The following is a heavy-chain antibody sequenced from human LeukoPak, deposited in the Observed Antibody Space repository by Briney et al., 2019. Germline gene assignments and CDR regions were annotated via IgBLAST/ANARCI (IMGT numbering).Heavy chain of an antibody. CDR1: GRSVSSGSYY. Sequence: SETLSLTCTVSGRSVSSGSYYWSWIRQPPGKGLEWIGYIYYSGSTNYNPSLKSRVTISVDTSKNQFSLKLSSVTAADTAVYYCARVGPYYDISGYYYVKAFDIWGQGTMVTVSS. CDR3: ARVGPYYDISGYYYVKAFDI. J-gene: IGHJ3*02. CDR2: IYYSGST. V-gene: IGHV4-61*01. D-gene: IGHD3-22*01.